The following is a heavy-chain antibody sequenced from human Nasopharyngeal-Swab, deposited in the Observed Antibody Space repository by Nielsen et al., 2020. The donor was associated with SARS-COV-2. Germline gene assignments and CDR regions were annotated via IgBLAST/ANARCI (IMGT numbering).Heavy chain of an antibody. CDR2: INPSGGST. J-gene: IGHJ4*02. CDR3: ARSYSGYDYVGY. V-gene: IGHV1-46*01. D-gene: IGHD5-12*01. Sequence: WVRQAPGQGPEWMGIINPSGGSTSYAQKFQGRVTMTRDTSTSTVYMELSSLRSEDTAVYYCARSYSGYDYVGYWGQGTLVTVSS.